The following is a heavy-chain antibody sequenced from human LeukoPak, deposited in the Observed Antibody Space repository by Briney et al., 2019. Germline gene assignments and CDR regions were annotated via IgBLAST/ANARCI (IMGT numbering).Heavy chain of an antibody. J-gene: IGHJ4*02. CDR2: ISAYNGNT. CDR1: GYTFTSYG. D-gene: IGHD2-2*03. CDR3: ASGYCSSTSCYEFDY. Sequence: GASVKVSCKASGYTFTSYGISWVRQAPGQGLEWMGWISAYNGNTNYAQKLQGRVTMTTDTSTSTAYMELRSLRSDDTAVYYCASGYCSSTSCYEFDYWGQGTLVTVSS. V-gene: IGHV1-18*01.